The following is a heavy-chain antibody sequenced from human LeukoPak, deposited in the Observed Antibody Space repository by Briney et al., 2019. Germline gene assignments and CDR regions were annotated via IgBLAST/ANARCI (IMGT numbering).Heavy chain of an antibody. J-gene: IGHJ4*02. V-gene: IGHV1-46*01. D-gene: IGHD5-18*01. Sequence: ASVKVSCKASGYSFTSYYLHWVRQAPGQGLEWMGIINPSIGSTNYAQKFQGRVTMTWDTSTSTVYMELSSLRSEDTAVYYCARDTALDYCGQGTLVTVSS. CDR3: ARDTALDY. CDR2: INPSIGST. CDR1: GYSFTSYY.